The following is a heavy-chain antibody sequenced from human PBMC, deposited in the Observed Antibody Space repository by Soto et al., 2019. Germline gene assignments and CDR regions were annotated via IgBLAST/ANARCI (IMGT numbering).Heavy chain of an antibody. CDR2: IIPIFGTA. CDR1: GGTFSSYA. J-gene: IGHJ6*02. CDR3: ARAQLERLGYYYYGMDV. V-gene: IGHV1-69*13. D-gene: IGHD1-1*01. Sequence: ASVKVSCKASGGTFSSYAISWVRQAPGQGLEWMGGIIPIFGTANYAQKFQGRVTITADESTSTAYMELSSLRSEDTAVYYCARAQLERLGYYYYGMDVWGQGTTVTVSS.